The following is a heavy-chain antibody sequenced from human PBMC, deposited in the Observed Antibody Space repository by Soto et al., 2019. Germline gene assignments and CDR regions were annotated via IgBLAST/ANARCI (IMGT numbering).Heavy chain of an antibody. Sequence: QVQLVQSGSEVKKPGASVKVSCKASGYTFTSYDINWVRQATGQGLEWMGWMNPNSGNTGYAQKFQGRVTMTRNTSISTAYMELSSLRSEDTAVYYCARGRVLLGFGELLSFDYWGQGTLVTVSS. CDR3: ARGRVLLGFGELLSFDY. CDR2: MNPNSGNT. J-gene: IGHJ4*02. CDR1: GYTFTSYD. D-gene: IGHD3-10*01. V-gene: IGHV1-8*01.